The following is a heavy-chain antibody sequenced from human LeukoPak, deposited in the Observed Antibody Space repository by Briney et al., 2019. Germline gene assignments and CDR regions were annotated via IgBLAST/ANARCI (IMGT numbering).Heavy chain of an antibody. CDR2: ISYDGSNK. Sequence: GGSLRLSCAASGFTFSSYGMHWVRQAPGKGLEWVAVISYDGSNKYYADSVKGRFTISRDNSKNTLYLQMNSLRAEDTAVYYCAKDRGEQLNLPVYWGQGTLVTVSS. J-gene: IGHJ4*02. V-gene: IGHV3-30*18. CDR3: AKDRGEQLNLPVY. CDR1: GFTFSSYG. D-gene: IGHD6-13*01.